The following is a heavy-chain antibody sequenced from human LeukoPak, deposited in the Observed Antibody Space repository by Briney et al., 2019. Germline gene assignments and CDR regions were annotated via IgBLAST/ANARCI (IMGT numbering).Heavy chain of an antibody. CDR2: ITHRGSA. CDR1: GASFNSYY. CDR3: ARAPFWTISARPLDY. V-gene: IGHV4-34*01. D-gene: IGHD3/OR15-3a*01. J-gene: IGHJ4*02. Sequence: SEALSLTCAVYGASFNSYYWNWIRQTPGKGLEWIGEITHRGSANYNPSLKSRVTISVDMSKNQFSLRLSSVTAADTAIYYCARAPFWTISARPLDYWGQGTLVTVSS.